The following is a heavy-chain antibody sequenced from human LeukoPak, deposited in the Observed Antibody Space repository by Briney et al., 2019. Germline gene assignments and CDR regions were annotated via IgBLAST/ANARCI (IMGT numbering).Heavy chain of an antibody. CDR1: GYTFTSYD. CDR3: ARGKYDFWSGYYTSLYNWFDP. D-gene: IGHD3-3*01. CDR2: MNPNSGNT. J-gene: IGHJ5*02. V-gene: IGHV1-8*01. Sequence: ASVKVSCKASGYTFTSYDINWVRQATGQGLEWMGWMNPNSGNTGYAQKFQGRVTMTRNTSISTAYMELSSLRSEDTAVYYCARGKYDFWSGYYTSLYNWFDPWGQGTLVTVSS.